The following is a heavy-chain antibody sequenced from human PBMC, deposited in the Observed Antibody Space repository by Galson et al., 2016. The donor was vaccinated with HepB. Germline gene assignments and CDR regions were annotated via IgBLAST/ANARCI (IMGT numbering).Heavy chain of an antibody. V-gene: IGHV7-4-1*02. CDR1: GYTLTNFP. Sequence: SVKVSCKASGYTLTNFPMNWVRQAPGQGPEWIGWINTNTGSPTYAQGFTGRFVFSLDTSFTTAYLEISSLKAEDTAVYYCARGLRGIGVDYWGQGILVTVFS. J-gene: IGHJ4*02. CDR2: INTNTGSP. D-gene: IGHD1-26*01. CDR3: ARGLRGIGVDY.